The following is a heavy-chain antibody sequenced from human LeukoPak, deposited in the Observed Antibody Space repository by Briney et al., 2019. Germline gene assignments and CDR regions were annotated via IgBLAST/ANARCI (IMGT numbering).Heavy chain of an antibody. D-gene: IGHD6-13*01. CDR1: GFTFTDYW. CDR2: IRQDGSEK. V-gene: IGHV3-7*01. CDR3: ARDGTAAGLYFDL. Sequence: GGSLRLSCAVSGFTFTDYWMNWVRQAPGMGLEWVASIRQDGSEKTYVDSVKGRFTISRDNTKNSLSLQVNSLRVEDTAVYYCARDGTAAGLYFDLWGQGTLVTVSS. J-gene: IGHJ4*01.